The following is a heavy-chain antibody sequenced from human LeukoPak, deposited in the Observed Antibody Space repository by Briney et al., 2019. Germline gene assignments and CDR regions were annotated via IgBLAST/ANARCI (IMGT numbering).Heavy chain of an antibody. CDR1: GFTFNSYG. D-gene: IGHD5-18*01. V-gene: IGHV3-30*03. J-gene: IGHJ4*02. Sequence: GRSLRLSCVGSGFTFNSYGMHWVRLAPGKGLQWVAAITYDGSTRYHADSVKGRFTISRDNAKNSLYLQMNSLRAEDTAVYYCARGGSGYSYGKIDSWGQGILVTVSS. CDR2: ITYDGSTR. CDR3: ARGGSGYSYGKIDS.